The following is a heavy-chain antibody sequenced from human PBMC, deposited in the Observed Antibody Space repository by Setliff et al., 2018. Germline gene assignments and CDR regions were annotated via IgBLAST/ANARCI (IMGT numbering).Heavy chain of an antibody. J-gene: IGHJ4*02. Sequence: PSETLSLTCTVSGGSINSGVYYWGWIRQPPGKGLGWIGRIYHGGDTYYNASLKSRLTISVDTSTNQFSLKLRSVTAADTAVYYCARTGTYRYFDYWGQGALVTVSS. V-gene: IGHV4-39*01. CDR2: IYHGGDT. D-gene: IGHD1-1*01. CDR1: GGSINSGVYY. CDR3: ARTGTYRYFDY.